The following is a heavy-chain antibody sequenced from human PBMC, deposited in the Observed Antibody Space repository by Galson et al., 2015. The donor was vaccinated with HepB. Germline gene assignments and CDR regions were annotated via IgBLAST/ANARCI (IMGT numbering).Heavy chain of an antibody. CDR1: GFTFRSYA. Sequence: SLRLSCAASGFTFRSYAMTWVRQAPGKGLEWVSVISGSGGDTYFGDSVKGRFTTSRDNSKNTLYLQMNNLRAEDTAVYYCANSRRDLGTRYYPYYGLDVWGRGTTVTVSS. D-gene: IGHD3-9*01. CDR2: ISGSGGDT. J-gene: IGHJ6*02. V-gene: IGHV3-23*01. CDR3: ANSRRDLGTRYYPYYGLDV.